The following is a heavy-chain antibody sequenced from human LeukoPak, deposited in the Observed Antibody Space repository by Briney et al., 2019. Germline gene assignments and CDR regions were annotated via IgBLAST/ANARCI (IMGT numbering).Heavy chain of an antibody. CDR3: ARQLDHYDNIYYFDY. CDR1: AYSISSAYY. D-gene: IGHD3-16*01. CDR2: IYHSGST. V-gene: IGHV4-38-2*02. Sequence: SETLSLTCTVSAYSISSAYYWGWIRQPPRKGLEWIGSIYHSGSTYYNPTLKSRVTISVDTSKNQFSLRLTSVTAADTAVYYCARQLDHYDNIYYFDYWGQGTLVTVSS. J-gene: IGHJ4*02.